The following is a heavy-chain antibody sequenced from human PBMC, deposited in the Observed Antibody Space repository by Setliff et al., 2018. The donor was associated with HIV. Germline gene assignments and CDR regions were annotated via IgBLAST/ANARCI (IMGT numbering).Heavy chain of an antibody. CDR1: GFTFSNYA. CDR3: ARGGSNSWSPFDY. V-gene: IGHV3-23*01. Sequence: QPGGSLRLSCAASGFTFSNYAMSWVRQAPGKGLEWVSGISGSAGTTYYADSVKGRFTISRDNSKNTLYLQMNSLRAEDTAVYYCARGGSNSWSPFDYWGQGTLVTVSS. D-gene: IGHD6-13*01. J-gene: IGHJ4*02. CDR2: ISGSAGTT.